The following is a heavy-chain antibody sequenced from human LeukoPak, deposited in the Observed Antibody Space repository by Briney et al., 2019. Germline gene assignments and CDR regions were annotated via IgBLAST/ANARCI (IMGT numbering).Heavy chain of an antibody. CDR3: ARLRYFDWFGFDY. V-gene: IGHV4-59*01. CDR2: IYYSGST. Sequence: SETLSLTCTVSGGSISSYYWSWNRQPPGKGLEWIGYIYYSGSTNYNPSLKSRVTISVDTSKNQFSLKLSSVTAADTAVYYCARLRYFDWFGFDYWGQGTLVTVSS. J-gene: IGHJ4*02. D-gene: IGHD3-9*01. CDR1: GGSISSYY.